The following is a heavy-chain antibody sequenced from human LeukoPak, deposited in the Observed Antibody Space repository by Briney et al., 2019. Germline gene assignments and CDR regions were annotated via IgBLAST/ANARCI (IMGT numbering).Heavy chain of an antibody. CDR3: AILGGTVTSAPDYFDY. Sequence: SETLSLTCAVYGGSFSGYYWSWIRQPPGKGLEWIGEINHSGSTNYNPSLKSRVTISVDTSKNQFSLKLSSVTAADTAVYYCAILGGTVTSAPDYFDYWGQGTLVTVSS. V-gene: IGHV4-34*01. J-gene: IGHJ4*02. D-gene: IGHD4-17*01. CDR2: INHSGST. CDR1: GGSFSGYY.